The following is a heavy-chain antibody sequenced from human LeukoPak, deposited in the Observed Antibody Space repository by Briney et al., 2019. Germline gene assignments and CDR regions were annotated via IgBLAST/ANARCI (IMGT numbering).Heavy chain of an antibody. D-gene: IGHD4-11*01. V-gene: IGHV3-9*01. Sequence: GGSLRLSCAASGFTFDDYAMHWVRQAPGKGLEWVSGISWNSGSIGYADSVKGRFTISRDNAKNSLYLQMNSLRAEDTAVYYCASFKYSNYRGWFDPWGQGTLVTVSS. CDR3: ASFKYSNYRGWFDP. CDR1: GFTFDDYA. J-gene: IGHJ5*02. CDR2: ISWNSGSI.